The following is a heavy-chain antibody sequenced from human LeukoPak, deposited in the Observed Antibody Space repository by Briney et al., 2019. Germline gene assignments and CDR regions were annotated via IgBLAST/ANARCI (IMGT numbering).Heavy chain of an antibody. J-gene: IGHJ6*02. CDR3: ARRHYYGSGSYKGNGMDV. CDR2: IKQDGSER. CDR1: GFTFSSFW. V-gene: IGHV3-7*02. D-gene: IGHD3-10*01. Sequence: GGSLRLSCAASGFTFSSFWMSWVRQAPGKGLEWVANIKQDGSERYYVDSVKGRFTISRDNAKNSLYLQMNSLRAEDTAVYYCARRHYYGSGSYKGNGMDVWGQGTTVTVSS.